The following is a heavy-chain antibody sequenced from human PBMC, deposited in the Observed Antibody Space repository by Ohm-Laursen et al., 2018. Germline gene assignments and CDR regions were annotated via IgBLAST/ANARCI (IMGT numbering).Heavy chain of an antibody. Sequence: SLRLSCTASGFTFSSYGMHWVRQAPGKGLEWVAVIWYDGSNKYYADSVKGRFTISRDNSKNTLYLQMNSLRAEDTAVYYCARDTSTGGIDYWGQGTLVTVSS. CDR2: IWYDGSNK. CDR3: ARDTSTGGIDY. D-gene: IGHD2-8*02. CDR1: GFTFSSYG. V-gene: IGHV3-33*01. J-gene: IGHJ4*02.